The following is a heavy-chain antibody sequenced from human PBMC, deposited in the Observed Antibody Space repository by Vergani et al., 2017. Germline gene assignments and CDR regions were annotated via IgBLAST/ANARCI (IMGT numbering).Heavy chain of an antibody. CDR3: ARQGYSRGFDY. D-gene: IGHD6-13*01. CDR2: ISSSSSYL. Sequence: EVQLVESGGGLVKPGESLRLSCAASGFTFSSYSMNWVRQAPGKGLEWVSSISSSSSYLYYADSMKGRFTISRDNAKNSLYLQMNSLRAEGTAVYYCARQGYSRGFDYWGQGTLVTVSS. V-gene: IGHV3-21*01. J-gene: IGHJ4*02. CDR1: GFTFSSYS.